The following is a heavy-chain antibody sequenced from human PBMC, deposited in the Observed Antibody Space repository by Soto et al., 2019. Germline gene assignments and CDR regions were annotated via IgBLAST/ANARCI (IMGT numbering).Heavy chain of an antibody. V-gene: IGHV2-5*02. CDR2: IYWDDDK. D-gene: IGHD2-2*03. CDR3: ADRQSGYCISNSCYLGGMDRFDP. CDR1: GFSLSTSGVG. Sequence: QITLKESGPTLVKPTQTLTLTCTFSGFSLSTSGVGVGWIRQPPGKALEWLALIYWDDDKRYSPSLKSRLTYLKDTNKNQRVLTMTNLHAVDTATYYCADRQSGYCISNSCYLGGMDRFDPWGQCTLVTVSS. J-gene: IGHJ5*02.